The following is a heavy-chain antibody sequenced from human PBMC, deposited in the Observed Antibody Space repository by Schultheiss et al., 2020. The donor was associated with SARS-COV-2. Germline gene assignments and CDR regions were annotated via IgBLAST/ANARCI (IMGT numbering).Heavy chain of an antibody. Sequence: SESLSLTCTVSGGSISSYYGSWIRQPPGKGLEWIGYIYYSGSTNYNPSLKSRVTISVDTSKNQFSLKLSSVTAADTAVYYCARVLKYNWNYGHFDYWGQGTLVTVSS. D-gene: IGHD1-7*01. V-gene: IGHV4-59*01. CDR2: IYYSGST. CDR3: ARVLKYNWNYGHFDY. J-gene: IGHJ4*02. CDR1: GGSISSYY.